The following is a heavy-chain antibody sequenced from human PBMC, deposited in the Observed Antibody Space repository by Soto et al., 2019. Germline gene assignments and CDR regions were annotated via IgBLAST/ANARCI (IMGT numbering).Heavy chain of an antibody. J-gene: IGHJ5*02. CDR3: ARMSSSGSGWFHP. V-gene: IGHV4-31*03. CDR1: GYSITAGGYY. D-gene: IGHD3-22*01. CDR2: FYSSGSI. Sequence: SETLSLTCFVSGYSITAGGYYWSWIRHHPGKGLEWIGSFYSSGSIIYNPSLRSRVSISGDTSSNQFSMSLTSVTAADTARYYCARMSSSGSGWFHPWGQGTMVTVYS.